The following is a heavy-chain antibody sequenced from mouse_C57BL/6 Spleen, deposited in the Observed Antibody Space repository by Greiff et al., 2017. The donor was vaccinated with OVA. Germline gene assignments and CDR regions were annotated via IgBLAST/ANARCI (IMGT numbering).Heavy chain of an antibody. V-gene: IGHV1-26*01. Sequence: EVQLQQSGPELVKPGASVKISCKASGYTFTDYYMNWVKQSHGKSLEWIGDINPNNGGTSYNQKFKGKATLTVDKSSSTAYMELRSLTSEDSAVYYCARSHDGFAYWGQGTLVTVSA. CDR1: GYTFTDYY. CDR2: INPNNGGT. J-gene: IGHJ3*01. D-gene: IGHD2-12*01. CDR3: ARSHDGFAY.